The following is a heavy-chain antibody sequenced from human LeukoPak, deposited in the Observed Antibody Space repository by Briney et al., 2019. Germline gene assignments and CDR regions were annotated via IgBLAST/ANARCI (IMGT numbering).Heavy chain of an antibody. J-gene: IGHJ4*02. CDR2: IYYSGST. Sequence: SETLSLTCTVSGGSISSYYWSWIRQPPGKGLEWIGYIYYSGSTNYNPSLKSRVTISVDTSKNQFSLKLSSVTAADTAVYYCGRRELSGTYLFDYWGQGTLVTVSS. CDR1: GGSISSYY. CDR3: GRRELSGTYLFDY. V-gene: IGHV4-59*08. D-gene: IGHD1-26*01.